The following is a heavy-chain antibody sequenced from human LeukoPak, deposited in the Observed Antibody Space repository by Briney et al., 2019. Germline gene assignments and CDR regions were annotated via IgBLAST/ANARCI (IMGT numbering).Heavy chain of an antibody. V-gene: IGHV5-51*01. J-gene: IGHJ4*02. Sequence: GESLTISCMGSVDSFSSYCIAWVRHMPGKGLEWMGIVYSGDSDTTYIPSLQGQVTLSADKSINTAYLRWSSLRASDTPTYSCARRDYGGIHFDNWGQETLVNVSS. CDR2: VYSGDSDT. D-gene: IGHD4-23*01. CDR1: VDSFSSYC. CDR3: ARRDYGGIHFDN.